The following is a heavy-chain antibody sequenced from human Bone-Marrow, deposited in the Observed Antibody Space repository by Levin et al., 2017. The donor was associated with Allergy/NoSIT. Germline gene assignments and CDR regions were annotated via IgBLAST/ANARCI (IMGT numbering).Heavy chain of an antibody. CDR2: IWYDGSNK. Sequence: GESLKISCAASGFTFSSYGMHWVRQAPGKGLEWVAVIWYDGSNKYYADSVKGRFTISRDNSKNTLYLQMNSLRAEDTAVYYCARRIGQQLAPTAFDIWGQGTMVTVSS. D-gene: IGHD6-13*01. CDR1: GFTFSSYG. V-gene: IGHV3-33*01. CDR3: ARRIGQQLAPTAFDI. J-gene: IGHJ3*02.